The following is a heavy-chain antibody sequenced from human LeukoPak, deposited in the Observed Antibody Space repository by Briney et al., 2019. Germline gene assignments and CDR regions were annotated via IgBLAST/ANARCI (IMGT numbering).Heavy chain of an antibody. J-gene: IGHJ6*03. Sequence: GASVKVSCNASGYTFTSYAMNWVRQAPGQGLEWLGWINTNTGNPTYAQGFTGRFVFSLDTSVSTTYLQISSLKAEDTAVYYCARDHVSSSGSRRRDMDVWGKGTTVTVSS. CDR2: INTNTGNP. CDR3: ARDHVSSSGSRRRDMDV. V-gene: IGHV7-4-1*02. D-gene: IGHD1-26*01. CDR1: GYTFTSYA.